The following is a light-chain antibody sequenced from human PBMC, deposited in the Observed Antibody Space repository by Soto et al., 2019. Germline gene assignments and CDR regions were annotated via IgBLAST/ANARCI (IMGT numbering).Light chain of an antibody. J-gene: IGLJ1*01. CDR2: SNN. CDR1: SSNIGSNT. V-gene: IGLV1-44*01. CDR3: AAWDDSLNGLYV. Sequence: QSVLTQPPSASGTPGQRVTISCSGSSSNIGSNTVNWYQQLPGTAPKLLIYSNNQRPSGVPDRFSGPKSGTSASLAISGLQSEDEADYYCAAWDDSLNGLYVFGTGTKVP.